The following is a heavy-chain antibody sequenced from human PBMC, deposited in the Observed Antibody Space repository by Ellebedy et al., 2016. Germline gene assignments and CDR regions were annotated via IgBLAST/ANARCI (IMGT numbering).Heavy chain of an antibody. CDR1: GFTFSNAW. J-gene: IGHJ4*02. CDR2: IKSKTDGGTT. D-gene: IGHD5-12*01. Sequence: GESLKISCAASGFTFSNAWMSWVRQAPGKGLEWVGRIKSKTDGGTTDYAAPVKGRFTISRDDSKNTLYLQMNSLKTEDTAVYYCTTDIPIGPPRGYSGYDRGEFDYWGQGTLVTVSS. V-gene: IGHV3-15*01. CDR3: TTDIPIGPPRGYSGYDRGEFDY.